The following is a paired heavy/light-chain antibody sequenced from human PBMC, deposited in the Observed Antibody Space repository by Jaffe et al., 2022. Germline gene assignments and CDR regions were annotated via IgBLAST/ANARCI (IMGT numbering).Light chain of an antibody. Sequence: NFMLTQPHSVSESPGKTVTISCTRSSGSIASNYVQWYQQRPGSSPTTVIYEDNQRPSGVPDRFSGSIDSSSNSASLTISGLKTEDEADYYCQSYDSSIVVFGGGTKLTVL. V-gene: IGLV6-57*01. CDR1: SGSIASNY. CDR2: EDN. CDR3: QSYDSSIVV. J-gene: IGLJ2*01.
Heavy chain of an antibody. CDR1: GFTFSSYA. D-gene: IGHD3-3*01. J-gene: IGHJ3*02. CDR3: AKDGALITIFGVVNLAFDI. CDR2: ISGSGGST. V-gene: IGHV3-23*01. Sequence: EVQLLESGGGLVQPGGSLRLSCAASGFTFSSYAMSWVRQAPGKGLEWVSAISGSGGSTYYADSVKGRFTISRDNSKNTLYLQMNSLRAEDTAVYYCAKDGALITIFGVVNLAFDIWGQGTMVTVSS.